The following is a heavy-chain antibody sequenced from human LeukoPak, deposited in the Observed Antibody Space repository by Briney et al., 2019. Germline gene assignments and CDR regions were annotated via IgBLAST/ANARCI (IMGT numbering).Heavy chain of an antibody. D-gene: IGHD1-26*01. V-gene: IGHV3-48*04. CDR2: ISSSSSTI. Sequence: GGSLRLSCVASGFTFSSYSMNWVRQAPGKGLEWVSYISSSSSTIYYADSVKGRFTISRDNAKNSLYLQMNSLRADDTAVYHCARQETTSYNGAFDIWGQGTMVTVSS. CDR1: GFTFSSYS. CDR3: ARQETTSYNGAFDI. J-gene: IGHJ3*02.